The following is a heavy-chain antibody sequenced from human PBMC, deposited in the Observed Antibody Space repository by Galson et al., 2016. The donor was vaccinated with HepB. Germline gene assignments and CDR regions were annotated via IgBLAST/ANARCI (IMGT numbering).Heavy chain of an antibody. D-gene: IGHD3-10*01. J-gene: IGHJ1*01. CDR3: AKSAGRKFGGHPFHH. CDR2: ISGSVGST. CDR1: GFTFSDSA. V-gene: IGHV3-23*01. Sequence: SLRLSCAASGFTFSDSAMTWVRQAPGKGLEWVSAISGSVGSTYYADSVKGRFTISRATSTNTMHLEMSSLRVEDTAVYYCAKSAGRKFGGHPFHHWGQGTLVTVSS.